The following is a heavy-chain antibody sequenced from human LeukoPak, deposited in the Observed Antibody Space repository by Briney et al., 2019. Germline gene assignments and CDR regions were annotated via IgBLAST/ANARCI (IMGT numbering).Heavy chain of an antibody. V-gene: IGHV3-7*03. Sequence: GGSLRLSCAASGFTFTSYWMSWVRQAPGKGLEWVANIKQDGSEKYYVDSVKGRFTISRDNSKNTLYLQMNSLRAEDTAVYYCARASICRGSGMDVWGKRATVTASS. CDR3: ARASICRGSGMDV. D-gene: IGHD2-15*01. J-gene: IGHJ6*01. CDR2: IKQDGSEK. CDR1: GFTFTSYW.